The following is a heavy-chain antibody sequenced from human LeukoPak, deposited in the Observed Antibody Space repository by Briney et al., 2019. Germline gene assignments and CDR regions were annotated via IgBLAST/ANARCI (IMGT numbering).Heavy chain of an antibody. CDR1: GFIFSSDA. CDR3: AKHVRTSVWFFDY. V-gene: IGHV3-23*01. CDR2: ISGSGGRT. Sequence: GGSLRLSCAASGFIFSSDALSWVRQAPGKGLEWVSLISGSGGRTNYADSVKGRFTISRDNSKNTLYLQVNSLKAEDTAVYYCAKHVRTSVWFFDYWGQGTLVTVSS. J-gene: IGHJ4*02. D-gene: IGHD6-19*01.